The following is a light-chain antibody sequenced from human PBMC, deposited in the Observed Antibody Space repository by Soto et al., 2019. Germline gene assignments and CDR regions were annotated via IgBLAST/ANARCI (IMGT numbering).Light chain of an antibody. CDR1: QSVSKN. Sequence: EVVMTQSPATLSVSPGERATLSCRASQSVSKNLAWYQQKPGQAPRLLIYGASTRATGIPARFSGNGSGTEFTLTISSLQSEDFAVYYCQQHNNWPPLTFGQGTKVDIK. CDR3: QQHNNWPPLT. J-gene: IGKJ1*01. CDR2: GAS. V-gene: IGKV3-15*01.